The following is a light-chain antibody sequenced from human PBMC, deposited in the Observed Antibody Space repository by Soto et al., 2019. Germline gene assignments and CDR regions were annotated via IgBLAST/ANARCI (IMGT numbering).Light chain of an antibody. CDR3: QQYCSSPLT. Sequence: EIVLTQSPGTLSLSPGERATLSCRASQSVSSYLAWYQQKPGQAPGLLIFGASSRATGIPDRFSGSGSGTDFTLNISRLEPEDFAVYYCQQYCSSPLTFGKSTKVEVK. J-gene: IGKJ1*01. CDR2: GAS. CDR1: QSVSSY. V-gene: IGKV3-20*01.